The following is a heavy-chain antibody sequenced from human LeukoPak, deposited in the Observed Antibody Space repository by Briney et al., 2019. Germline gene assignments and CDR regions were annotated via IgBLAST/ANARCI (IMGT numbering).Heavy chain of an antibody. D-gene: IGHD3-22*01. CDR2: IYYSGST. CDR1: GGSISSYY. Sequence: SETLSLTCTVSGGSISSYYWSWIRQPPGKGLEWIGYIYYSGSTNYNPSLKSRVTISVDTSKNQFSLKLSSVTAADTAVYYCARAYYYDSSGYYYVGLFDYWGQGTLVTVSS. CDR3: ARAYYYDSSGYYYVGLFDY. V-gene: IGHV4-59*01. J-gene: IGHJ4*02.